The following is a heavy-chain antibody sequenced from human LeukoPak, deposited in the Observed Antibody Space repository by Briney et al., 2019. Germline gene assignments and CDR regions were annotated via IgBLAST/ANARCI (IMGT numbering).Heavy chain of an antibody. CDR2: IEQHGNEK. CDR3: AGGDYYGSGSARRHWFDP. CDR1: GFTFSSYW. V-gene: IGHV3-7*04. Sequence: GGSLRLSCAASGFTFSSYWMNWVRQAPGKGLEWVANIEQHGNEKYYMDSVKGRFTISRDNAKNSLYLEMNSLRAEDTAVYYCAGGDYYGSGSARRHWFDPWGQGTLVTVSS. D-gene: IGHD3-10*01. J-gene: IGHJ5*02.